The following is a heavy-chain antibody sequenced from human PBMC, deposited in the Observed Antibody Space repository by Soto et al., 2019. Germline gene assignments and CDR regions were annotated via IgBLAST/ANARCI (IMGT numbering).Heavy chain of an antibody. J-gene: IGHJ4*02. D-gene: IGHD3-10*01. CDR2: INQDGSEK. V-gene: IGHV3-7*05. Sequence: EVQLVESGGGLVQPGGSLRLSCAASGFSFSSYSMSWVRQAPGKGLEWVANINQDGSEKYYVDSVKGRFIISRDNAENSLYPQMSSLIAEDTAVYYCTSLMVRGVMWLDYWGQGALVTVSS. CDR1: GFSFSSYS. CDR3: TSLMVRGVMWLDY.